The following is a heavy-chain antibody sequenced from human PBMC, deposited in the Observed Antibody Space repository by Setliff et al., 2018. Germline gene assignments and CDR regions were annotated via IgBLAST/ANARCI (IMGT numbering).Heavy chain of an antibody. V-gene: IGHV4-34*01. D-gene: IGHD3-22*01. CDR2: INHRGST. CDR3: ARDDPNHYDVSGYSVGYFDY. CDR1: GGTFSDYY. Sequence: PSETLSLTCAAYGGTFSDYYWTWIRQPPGKGLEWIGEINHRGSTNYNPSLKSRATISIDTSKDQFSLKLSSVTAADTAVYYCARDDPNHYDVSGYSVGYFDYWGLGTPVTVSS. J-gene: IGHJ4*02.